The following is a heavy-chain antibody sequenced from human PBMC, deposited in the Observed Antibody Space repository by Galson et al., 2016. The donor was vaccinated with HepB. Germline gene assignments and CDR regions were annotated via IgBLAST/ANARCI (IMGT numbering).Heavy chain of an antibody. V-gene: IGHV3-30*03. CDR2: LSSPGDRE. CDR1: GFTFSNYV. J-gene: IGHJ3*01. CDR3: ARESVAFDR. Sequence: SLRLSCAASGFTFSNYVMHWVRQAPGKGLEWVASLSSPGDREYYAESVKGRFTISRDNSKNIRYLQMNRLRTEDTSVYYCARESVAFDRWGQGTLVFVSS.